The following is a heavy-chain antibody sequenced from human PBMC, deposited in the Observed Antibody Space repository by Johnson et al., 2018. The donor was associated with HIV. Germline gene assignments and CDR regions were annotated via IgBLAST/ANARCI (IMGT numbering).Heavy chain of an antibody. CDR2: IRYDGSNK. CDR1: GFTFSSYG. D-gene: IGHD5-12*01. CDR3: AKDFGYPRPRDAFDI. J-gene: IGHJ3*02. Sequence: QVQLVESGGGVVQPGGSLRLSCAASGFTFSSYGMHWVRQAPGKGLEWVAFIRYDGSNKYYADSVKGRFTISRDNSKNTLYLQMTSLRAEDTAVYYCAKDFGYPRPRDAFDIWGQGTMVAVSS. V-gene: IGHV3-30*02.